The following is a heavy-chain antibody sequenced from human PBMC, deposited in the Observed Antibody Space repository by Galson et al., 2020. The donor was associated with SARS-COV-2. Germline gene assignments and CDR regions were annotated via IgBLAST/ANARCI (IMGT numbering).Heavy chain of an antibody. CDR1: GGSISSGGYY. CDR3: ARDSRYFDWLHDAFDI. CDR2: IYYSGST. J-gene: IGHJ3*02. Sequence: SETLSLTCTVSGGSISSGGYYWSWIRQHPGKGLEWIGYIYYSGSTYYNPSLKSRVTISVDTSKNQFSLKLSSVTAADTAVYYCARDSRYFDWLHDAFDIWGQGTMVTVSS. V-gene: IGHV4-31*03. D-gene: IGHD3-9*01.